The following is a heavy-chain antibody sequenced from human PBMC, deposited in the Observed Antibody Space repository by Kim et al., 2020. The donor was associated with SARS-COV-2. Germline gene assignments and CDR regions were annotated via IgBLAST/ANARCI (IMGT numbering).Heavy chain of an antibody. J-gene: IGHJ4*02. CDR1: GFTFSNSA. V-gene: IGHV3-23*01. CDR2: IGPDGGGT. D-gene: IGHD2-8*01. CDR3: AGRIILRVSGYIDY. Sequence: GGSLRLSCVASGFTFSNSAMSWVRQAPGKGLEWVSPIGPDGGGTSYADSVKGRFTISRDNSKNSLYLQMNSLRAEDTAIYYCAGRIILRVSGYIDYWGQGTLVTVSS.